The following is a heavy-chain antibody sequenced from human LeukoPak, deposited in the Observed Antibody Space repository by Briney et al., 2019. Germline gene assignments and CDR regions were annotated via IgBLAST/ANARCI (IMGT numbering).Heavy chain of an antibody. V-gene: IGHV3-30*04. J-gene: IGHJ6*02. CDR2: MSYDGSNK. CDR3: AREFGYYDTSGYFYPGGMDV. D-gene: IGHD3-22*01. Sequence: GTPLRLSCAASGFTFSSYTMHWVRQAPGKGLQWVAVMSYDGSNKHYADSVKGRFTISRDNSKNTLYLQGDSLRAEDTAVYYCAREFGYYDTSGYFYPGGMDVWGQGTTVTVSS. CDR1: GFTFSSYT.